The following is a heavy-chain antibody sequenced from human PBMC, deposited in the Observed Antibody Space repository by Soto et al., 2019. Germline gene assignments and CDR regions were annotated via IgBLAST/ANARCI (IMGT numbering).Heavy chain of an antibody. D-gene: IGHD6-13*01. CDR3: ARKQQLVDYYFDY. V-gene: IGHV4-30-4*01. Sequence: SETLSLTCTVSGGSVSSGDYYWSWIRQPPGKGLEWIGYIYYSGSTYYNPSLKSRVTISVDTSKNQFSLKLSSVTAADTAVYYFARKQQLVDYYFDYWGQGTLVTVSS. J-gene: IGHJ4*02. CDR1: GGSVSSGDYY. CDR2: IYYSGST.